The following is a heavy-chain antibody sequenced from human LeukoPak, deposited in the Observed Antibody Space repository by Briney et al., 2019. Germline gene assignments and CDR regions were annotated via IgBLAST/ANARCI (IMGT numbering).Heavy chain of an antibody. D-gene: IGHD6-13*01. CDR1: GGSISSYY. J-gene: IGHJ4*02. Sequence: SETLSLTCTVSGGSISSYYWSWIRQPPGEGLEWIGYIYYSGSTNYNPSLKSRVTISVDTSKNQFSLKLSSVTAADTAVYYCASSSKWQQLVFFDYWGQGTLVTVSS. CDR3: ASSSKWQQLVFFDY. CDR2: IYYSGST. V-gene: IGHV4-59*12.